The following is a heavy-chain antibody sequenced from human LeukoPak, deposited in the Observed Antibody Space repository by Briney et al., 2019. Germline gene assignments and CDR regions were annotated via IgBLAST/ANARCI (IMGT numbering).Heavy chain of an antibody. V-gene: IGHV4-34*01. CDR2: IYHSGST. CDR3: ARASATMVRGVIIKAPYYYYYYMDV. D-gene: IGHD3-10*01. J-gene: IGHJ6*03. Sequence: PSETLSLTCAVYGGSFSGYYWSWIRQPPGKGLEWIGEIYHSGSTNYNPSLKSRVTISVDKSKNQFSLKLSSVTAADTAVYYCARASATMVRGVIIKAPYYYYYYMDVWGKGTTVTVSS. CDR1: GGSFSGYY.